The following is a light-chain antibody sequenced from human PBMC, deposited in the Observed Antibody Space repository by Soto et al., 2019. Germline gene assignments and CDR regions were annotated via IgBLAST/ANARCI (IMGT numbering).Light chain of an antibody. V-gene: IGKV3-20*01. CDR1: QSVSSGY. Sequence: LLTQYPGPLSLSSRGRATLSCTALQSVSSGYLAWYQQKPGQAPRLLIYGASTRATGIPDRFSGSGSGTDFTLTISRLEPEDFAVYYCQQYSSSPSITFGQGTRLEIK. CDR2: GAS. J-gene: IGKJ5*01. CDR3: QQYSSSPSIT.